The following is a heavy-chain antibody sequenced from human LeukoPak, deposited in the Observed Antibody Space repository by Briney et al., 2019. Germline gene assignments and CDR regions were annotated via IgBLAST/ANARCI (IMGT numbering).Heavy chain of an antibody. D-gene: IGHD6-19*01. Sequence: GASVKVSCKASGYTFTSYAMHWVRQAPGQRLEWMGWINAGNGNTKYSQKFQGRVTITRDTSASTAYMELSSLRSEDTAVYYCASGFELASSGWLSFDYWGQGTLVTVSS. V-gene: IGHV1-3*01. J-gene: IGHJ4*02. CDR2: INAGNGNT. CDR3: ASGFELASSGWLSFDY. CDR1: GYTFTSYA.